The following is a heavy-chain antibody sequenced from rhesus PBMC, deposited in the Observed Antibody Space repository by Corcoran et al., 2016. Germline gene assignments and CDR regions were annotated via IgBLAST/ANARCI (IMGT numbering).Heavy chain of an antibody. CDR2: ISYSGST. CDR3: ARRAAAFDY. Sequence: QLQLQESGPGLVKPSETLSLTCAVSGYSISSGYGLSWIRQPPGKGLEWIGYISYSGSTSYNPSLKSRVTISRDTSKNQFSLKLSSVTAADTAVYYCARRAAAFDYWGQGVLVTVSS. J-gene: IGHJ4*01. CDR1: GYSISSGYG. V-gene: IGHV4-122*02. D-gene: IGHD6-43*01.